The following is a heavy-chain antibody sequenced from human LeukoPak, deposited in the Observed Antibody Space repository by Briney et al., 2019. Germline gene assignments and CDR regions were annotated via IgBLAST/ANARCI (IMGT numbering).Heavy chain of an antibody. CDR2: ISSSGSTI. D-gene: IGHD5-18*01. CDR1: GFTFNTEA. V-gene: IGHV3-48*04. J-gene: IGHJ4*02. Sequence: QPGGSLRLSCAASGFTFNTEAMTWVRQAPGKGLEWVSYISSSGSTIYYADSVKGRFTISRDNAKNSLYLQMNSLRAEDTAVYYCARDPVDTAMTQNDYWGQGTLVTVSS. CDR3: ARDPVDTAMTQNDY.